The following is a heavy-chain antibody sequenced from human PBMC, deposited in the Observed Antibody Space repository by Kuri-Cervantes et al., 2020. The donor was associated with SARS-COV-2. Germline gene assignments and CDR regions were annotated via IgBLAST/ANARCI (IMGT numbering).Heavy chain of an antibody. D-gene: IGHD1/OR15-1a*01. V-gene: IGHV5-51*07. Sequence: GESLKISCQASGYRFTGYWIGWVHQMPGKALEWMGLIYPYDSDTRYNPSFQGHITISIDKSISTAFLQWSSLEASDTATYYCARLKQVALDPFDSWGQGTLVTVSS. CDR2: IYPYDSDT. J-gene: IGHJ4*02. CDR1: GYRFTGYW. CDR3: ARLKQVALDPFDS.